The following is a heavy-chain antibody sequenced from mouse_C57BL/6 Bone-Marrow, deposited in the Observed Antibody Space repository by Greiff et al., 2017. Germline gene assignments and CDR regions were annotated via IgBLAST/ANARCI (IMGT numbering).Heavy chain of an antibody. D-gene: IGHD1-1*01. CDR3: TRGGITTVVEGFDY. J-gene: IGHJ2*01. V-gene: IGHV1-15*01. CDR2: IDPETGGT. Sequence: QVQLQQSGAELVRPGASVTLSCKASGYTFTDYEMHWVKQTPVHGLEWIGAIDPETGGTAYNQKFKGKAILTADKSSSTAYMELRSLTSEDSAVYYCTRGGITTVVEGFDYWGQGTTLTVSS. CDR1: GYTFTDYE.